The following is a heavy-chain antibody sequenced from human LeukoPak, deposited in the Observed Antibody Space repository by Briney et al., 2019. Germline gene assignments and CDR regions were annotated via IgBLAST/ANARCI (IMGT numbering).Heavy chain of an antibody. CDR1: GFTFSSYG. V-gene: IGHV3-23*01. CDR3: AKRVPYSSSSVCFDS. D-gene: IGHD6-6*01. CDR2: VSDTGRDT. Sequence: PGGSLRLSCLASGFTFSSYGMSWVRQAPGKGLEWVSAVSDTGRDTYYADSVKGRFTISKDNSKNTLFLQMNSLRAEDTAVYYCAKRVPYSSSSVCFDSWGQGTLVTVSS. J-gene: IGHJ4*02.